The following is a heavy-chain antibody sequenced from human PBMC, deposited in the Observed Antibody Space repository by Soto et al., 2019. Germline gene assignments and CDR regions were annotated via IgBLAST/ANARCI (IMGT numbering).Heavy chain of an antibody. J-gene: IGHJ4*02. Sequence: PGGSLRLSCAASGFTFSSYAMSWVRQAPGKGLEWVSAISGSGGSTYYADSVKGRFTISRDNSKNTLYLQMNSLRAEDTAVYYCAKLLFKGTVVTALSNYWGQGTLVTVSS. CDR3: AKLLFKGTVVTALSNY. CDR1: GFTFSSYA. V-gene: IGHV3-23*01. D-gene: IGHD2-15*01. CDR2: ISGSGGST.